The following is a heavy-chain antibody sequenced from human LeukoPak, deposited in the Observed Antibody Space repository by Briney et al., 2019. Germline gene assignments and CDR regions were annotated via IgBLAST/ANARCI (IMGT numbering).Heavy chain of an antibody. CDR2: ISYDGSNK. CDR1: GFTFSSYW. D-gene: IGHD5-18*01. Sequence: GGSLRLSCSASGFTFSSYWMHWVRQAPGKGLEWVAVISYDGSNKYYADSVKGRFTISRGNSKNTLYLQMNSLRAEDTAVYYCAKEISGYSYGSDYWGQGTLVTVSS. V-gene: IGHV3-30*18. CDR3: AKEISGYSYGSDY. J-gene: IGHJ4*02.